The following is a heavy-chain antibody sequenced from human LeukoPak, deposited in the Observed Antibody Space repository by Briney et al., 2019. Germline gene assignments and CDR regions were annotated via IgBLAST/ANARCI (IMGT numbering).Heavy chain of an antibody. CDR3: ARGDYYDSSGYSYYYYGMDV. J-gene: IGHJ6*02. CDR2: INSDGSST. V-gene: IGHV3-74*01. CDR1: GFTFSSYW. D-gene: IGHD3-22*01. Sequence: GGSLRLSCAASGFTFSSYWMHWVRQAPGKGLVWVSRINSDGSSTSYADSVKGRFTISRDNAKNTLYLQMNSLRAEDTAVYYCARGDYYDSSGYSYYYYGMDVWGQGTTVTVSS.